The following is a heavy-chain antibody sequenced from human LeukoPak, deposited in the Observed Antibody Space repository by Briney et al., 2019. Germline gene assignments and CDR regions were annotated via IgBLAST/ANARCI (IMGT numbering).Heavy chain of an antibody. CDR1: GGSISSYY. D-gene: IGHD3-16*01. CDR2: IYTSGST. J-gene: IGHJ6*03. Sequence: PSETLSLTCTVSGGSISSYYWSWIRQPAGKGLEWIGRIYTSGSTNYNPSLKSRVTISVDTSKNQFSLKLSSVTAADTAVYYCARDSPFRNYYYMDVWGKGTTVTVSS. V-gene: IGHV4-4*07. CDR3: ARDSPFRNYYYMDV.